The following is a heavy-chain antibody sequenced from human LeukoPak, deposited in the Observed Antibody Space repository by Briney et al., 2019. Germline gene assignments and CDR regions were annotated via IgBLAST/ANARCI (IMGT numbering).Heavy chain of an antibody. CDR2: INPSGGST. Sequence: GASVKVSCKASGYTFNTYGITWVRQAPGQGLEWMGIINPSGGSTSYAQKFQGRVTMTRDTSTSTVYMELSSLRSEDTAVYYCAREVAAAGTCFDYWGQGTLVTVSS. CDR1: GYTFNTYG. J-gene: IGHJ4*02. CDR3: AREVAAAGTCFDY. V-gene: IGHV1-46*02. D-gene: IGHD6-13*01.